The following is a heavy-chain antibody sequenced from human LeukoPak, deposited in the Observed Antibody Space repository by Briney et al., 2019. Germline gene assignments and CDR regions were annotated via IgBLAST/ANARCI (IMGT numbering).Heavy chain of an antibody. CDR2: IRTKPNNYAT. D-gene: IGHD1-1*01. J-gene: IGHJ3*02. Sequence: GGSLRLSCAASGFTLSGSAMHRVRQASGKGLEWVGRIRTKPNNYATAYAASVKGRFTISRDDSKNTAYLQMNSMKTEDTAVYYCTRHNVNNWDSNAFDIWGQGTMVTVSS. CDR1: GFTLSGSA. CDR3: TRHNVNNWDSNAFDI. V-gene: IGHV3-73*01.